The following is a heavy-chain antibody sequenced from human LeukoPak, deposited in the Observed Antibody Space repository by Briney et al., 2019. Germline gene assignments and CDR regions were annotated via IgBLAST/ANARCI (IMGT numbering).Heavy chain of an antibody. V-gene: IGHV4-39*01. CDR3: ARGGSGTYYHY. Sequence: KPSETLSLTCTVSGGSISRSSYCWGWIRQPPGKGLEWIGTIYYTGSTSYNPSLKSRLTISVDTSKNQFSLKLSSVTAADTAVYYCARGGSGTYYHYWGQGTLVTVSS. D-gene: IGHD1-26*01. CDR1: GGSISRSSYC. J-gene: IGHJ4*02. CDR2: IYYTGST.